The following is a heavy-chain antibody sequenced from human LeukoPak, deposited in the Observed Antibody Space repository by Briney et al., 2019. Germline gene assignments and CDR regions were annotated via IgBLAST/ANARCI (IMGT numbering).Heavy chain of an antibody. CDR1: GFTFDDYA. V-gene: IGHV3-9*01. J-gene: IGHJ6*02. Sequence: GGSLRLSCAASGFTFDDYAMHWVRQAPGKGLEWVSGISWNSGSIGYADSVKGRFTISRDNVKNSLCLQMNSLRAEDTALYYCAKDKGAVGAYGMDVWGQGTTVTVSS. CDR2: ISWNSGSI. D-gene: IGHD2-15*01. CDR3: AKDKGAVGAYGMDV.